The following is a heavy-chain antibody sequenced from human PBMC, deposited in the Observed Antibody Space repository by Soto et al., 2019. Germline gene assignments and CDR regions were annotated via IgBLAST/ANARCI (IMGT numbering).Heavy chain of an antibody. CDR1: GGSIGSGGDY. D-gene: IGHD5-12*01. CDR2: IYYSGST. CDR3: ARDIVATTLFDY. V-gene: IGHV4-31*03. J-gene: IGHJ4*02. Sequence: PSETLSLTCTVSGGSIGSGGDYWSWIRQHPGKGLEWIGYIYYSGSTYYNPSLKSRVTISVDTSKNQFSLKLSSVTAADTAVYYCARDIVATTLFDYWGQGTLVTVSS.